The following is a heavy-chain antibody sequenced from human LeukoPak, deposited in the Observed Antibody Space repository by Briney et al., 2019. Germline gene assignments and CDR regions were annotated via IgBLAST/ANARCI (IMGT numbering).Heavy chain of an antibody. Sequence: GGSLRLSCAASGFTFSSYAMSWVRQAPGKGLEWVSTISGGGGSTYYADSVKGRFTISRDNSKNTLYLQVNSLRAEDTAVYYCAKGQTTTRYDYFDYWGQGTLVTVSS. CDR1: GFTFSSYA. CDR2: ISGGGGST. J-gene: IGHJ4*02. V-gene: IGHV3-23*01. D-gene: IGHD1-1*01. CDR3: AKGQTTTRYDYFDY.